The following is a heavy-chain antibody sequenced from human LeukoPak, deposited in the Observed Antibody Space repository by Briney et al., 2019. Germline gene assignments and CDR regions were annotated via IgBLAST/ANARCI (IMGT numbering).Heavy chain of an antibody. J-gene: IGHJ6*02. CDR2: INHSGST. CDR1: GGSFSGYY. V-gene: IGHV4-34*01. D-gene: IGHD2-2*01. CDR3: ARGRREDIVVVPAAPSPYGMDV. Sequence: SETLSLTCAVYGGSFSGYYWIWIRQPPGKGLEWIGEINHSGSTNYNPSLKSRVTISVDTSKNQFSLKLSSVTAADTAVYYCARGRREDIVVVPAAPSPYGMDVWGQGTTVTVSS.